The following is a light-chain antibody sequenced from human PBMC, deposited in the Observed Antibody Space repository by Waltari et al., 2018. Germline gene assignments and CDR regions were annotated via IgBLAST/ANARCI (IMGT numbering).Light chain of an antibody. Sequence: SSELTQDPAVSVALGQTVRITCQGDSLRKYYASWYQQKPGQAPVVVIYGQNNRPSGIPDRFSGYNSGNTASLTITGAQAEDEADYYCNSRDITGNHVRFGGGTKLTVL. V-gene: IGLV3-19*01. CDR3: NSRDITGNHVR. CDR2: GQN. CDR1: SLRKYY. J-gene: IGLJ2*01.